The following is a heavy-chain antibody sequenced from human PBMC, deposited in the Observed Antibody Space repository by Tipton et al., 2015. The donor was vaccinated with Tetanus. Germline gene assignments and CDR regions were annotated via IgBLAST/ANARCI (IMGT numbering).Heavy chain of an antibody. Sequence: QLVQSGAEVKKPGSSVKVSCKASGGTFSSYAISWVRQAPGQGLEWMGRIIPILGIANYAQKFQGRVTITAAKSTSTAYMELSSLRSEDTAVYYCARDYYGSGSYFGWFDPWGQGTLVTVSS. CDR1: GGTFSSYA. J-gene: IGHJ5*02. CDR2: IIPILGIA. V-gene: IGHV1-69*09. CDR3: ARDYYGSGSYFGWFDP. D-gene: IGHD3-10*01.